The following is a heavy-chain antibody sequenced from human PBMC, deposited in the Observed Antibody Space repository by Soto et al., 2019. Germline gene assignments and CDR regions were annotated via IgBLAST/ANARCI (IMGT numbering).Heavy chain of an antibody. Sequence: LKLSYRGSGYLFIRDWIGWVLQMPGKGLEWMGIIYPGDSDTKHSPSFQGQVTISADKSISTAYLQWSSLKASDSAMYYCARIVGATPESVDDWGQGTLVTVSS. V-gene: IGHV5-51*01. CDR3: ARIVGATPESVDD. J-gene: IGHJ4*02. D-gene: IGHD1-26*01. CDR2: IYPGDSDT. CDR1: GYLFIRDW.